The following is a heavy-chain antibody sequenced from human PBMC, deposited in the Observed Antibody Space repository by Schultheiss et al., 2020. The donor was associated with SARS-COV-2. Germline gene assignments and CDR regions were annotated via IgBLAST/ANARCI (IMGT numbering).Heavy chain of an antibody. Sequence: GGSLRLSCAASGFTVSSNYMSWVRQAPGKGLEWVSVIYSGGSTYYADSVKGRFTISRDNAKNTLYLQMNSLRAEDTAVYYCARAVDFWSGYYGMDVWGQGTTVTVSS. CDR1: GFTVSSNY. D-gene: IGHD3-3*01. V-gene: IGHV3-66*01. CDR3: ARAVDFWSGYYGMDV. J-gene: IGHJ6*02. CDR2: IYSGGST.